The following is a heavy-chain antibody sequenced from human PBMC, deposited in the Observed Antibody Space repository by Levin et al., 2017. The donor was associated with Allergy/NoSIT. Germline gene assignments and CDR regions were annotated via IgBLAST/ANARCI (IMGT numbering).Heavy chain of an antibody. V-gene: IGHV4-30-4*01. CDR1: GGSISSDDSY. CDR3: ARTRIGQDYGSGSHDY. Sequence: SETLSLTCTVSGGSISSDDSYWSWIRQTPGTGLEWIGYIYYTGDSYYNPTLKSRVTISVDTSKNQFSLEVTSVTAADTAVYYCARTRIGQDYGSGSHDYWGQGTLVTVSS. D-gene: IGHD3-10*01. CDR2: IYYTGDS. J-gene: IGHJ4*02.